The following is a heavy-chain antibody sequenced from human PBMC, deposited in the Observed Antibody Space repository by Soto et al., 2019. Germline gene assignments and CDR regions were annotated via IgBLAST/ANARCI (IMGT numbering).Heavy chain of an antibody. CDR1: GYSFTSYW. CDR3: ARLGECSGGSCYDAFDS. V-gene: IGHV5-10-1*01. CDR2: IDPSDSYT. Sequence: PGESLKISCKGSGYSFTSYWISWVRQMPGKGLEWMGRIDPSDSYTNYSPSFQGHVTISADKSISTAYLQWSSLKASDTAMYYCARLGECSGGSCYDAFDSWGQGTMVTVAS. J-gene: IGHJ3*02. D-gene: IGHD2-15*01.